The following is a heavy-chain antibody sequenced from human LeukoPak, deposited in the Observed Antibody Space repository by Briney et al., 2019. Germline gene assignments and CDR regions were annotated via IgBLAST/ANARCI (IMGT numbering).Heavy chain of an antibody. D-gene: IGHD4-23*01. Sequence: GGSLRLSCAASGFAFSSYSMNWVRQTPGKGLEWLSYISGSSNTIYYADSVKGRFTISRDNAKNSLYLQMNSLRAEDTAVYYCARVPGGPYYFDYWGQGTLVTVSS. CDR3: ARVPGGPYYFDY. CDR1: GFAFSSYS. V-gene: IGHV3-48*01. CDR2: ISGSSNTI. J-gene: IGHJ4*02.